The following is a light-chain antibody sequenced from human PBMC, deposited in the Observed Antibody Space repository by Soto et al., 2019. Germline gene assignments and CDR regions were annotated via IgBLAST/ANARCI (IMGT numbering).Light chain of an antibody. CDR3: QHTDSFPPI. V-gene: IGKV1-12*01. Sequence: DIQMTQSPSSVSASVGDRVTITCRANQDIRTWLAWYQQKPGKAPKLLISAASTLDSGVPSRFSGSGSGTDFTLTISSLQPEDFATYYCQHTDSFPPIFGPGTKVDIK. CDR1: QDIRTW. J-gene: IGKJ3*01. CDR2: AAS.